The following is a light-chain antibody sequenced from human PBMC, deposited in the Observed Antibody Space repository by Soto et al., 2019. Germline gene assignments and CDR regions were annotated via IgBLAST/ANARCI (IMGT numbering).Light chain of an antibody. CDR2: GAS. Sequence: EIVLTQSPCTLSLSPGERATLSCRASQSVSSSYLAWYQQKPGQAPRLLIYGASTRATGIPARFSGSGSGTEFTLTISRLEPEDFALYYCQHYAHNSPITFGQGTRLEI. V-gene: IGKV3-20*01. J-gene: IGKJ5*01. CDR3: QHYAHNSPIT. CDR1: QSVSSSY.